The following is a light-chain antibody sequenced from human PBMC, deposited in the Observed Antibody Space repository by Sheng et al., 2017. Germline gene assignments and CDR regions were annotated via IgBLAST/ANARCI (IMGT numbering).Light chain of an antibody. CDR2: DVN. CDR1: SSDVGGYNF. V-gene: IGLV2-14*03. CDR3: SSYTSSSTWV. J-gene: IGLJ3*02. Sequence: QSALTQPPSASGSPGQSVTISCTGTSSDVGGYNFVSWYQRHPGKAPKLVIYDVNVRPSGVSNRFSGSKSGYTASLTISGLQAEDEADYYCSSYTSSSTWVFGGGTKLTVL.